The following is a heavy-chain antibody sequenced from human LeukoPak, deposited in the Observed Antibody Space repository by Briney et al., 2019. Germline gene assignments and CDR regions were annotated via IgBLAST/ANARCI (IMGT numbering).Heavy chain of an antibody. CDR3: ARGRGGEDAFDI. Sequence: ASVKVSCKASGYTFTSYAMHWVRQAPGQRLEWMGWINAGNGNTKYSQKFEGRVTITRDTSASTAYMELSSLRSEDTAVYYCARGRGGEDAFDIWGQGTMVTVSS. J-gene: IGHJ3*02. V-gene: IGHV1-3*01. D-gene: IGHD2-21*01. CDR1: GYTFTSYA. CDR2: INAGNGNT.